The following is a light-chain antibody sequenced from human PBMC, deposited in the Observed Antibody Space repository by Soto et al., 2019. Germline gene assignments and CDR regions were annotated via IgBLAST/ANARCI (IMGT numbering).Light chain of an antibody. Sequence: DIQMTQFPSSLSASVGDRVTITCRASHSVTYNLNWYQHKPAKAPKVLIYGASSPESGVPSRFSASGSGTAFTLTITDLHPDDFATYYCQQSYSPPWYTFGQGTKLDIK. CDR1: HSVTYN. J-gene: IGKJ2*01. CDR2: GAS. V-gene: IGKV1-39*01. CDR3: QQSYSPPWYT.